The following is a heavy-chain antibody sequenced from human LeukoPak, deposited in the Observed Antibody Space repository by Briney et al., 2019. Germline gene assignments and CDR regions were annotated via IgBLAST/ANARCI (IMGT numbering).Heavy chain of an antibody. J-gene: IGHJ4*02. V-gene: IGHV3-23*01. CDR1: GFTFSSYA. Sequence: GGSLRLSCAASGFTFSSYAMRWVRQAPGKGLEWVSAISGSGGSTYYADSVKGRFTISRDNSKNTLYLQMNSLRAEDTAVYYCAKEIKGYSYGYPQYYFDYWGQGTLVTVSS. D-gene: IGHD5-18*01. CDR3: AKEIKGYSYGYPQYYFDY. CDR2: ISGSGGST.